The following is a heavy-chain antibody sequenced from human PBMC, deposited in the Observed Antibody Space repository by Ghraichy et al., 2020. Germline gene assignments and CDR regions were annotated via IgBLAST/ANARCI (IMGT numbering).Heavy chain of an antibody. J-gene: IGHJ6*02. CDR2: ISSSGSTI. V-gene: IGHV3-48*03. CDR3: ARGGLNYYGMDV. CDR1: GFTFSSYA. Sequence: GGSLRLSCAASGFTFSSYAMNWVRQAPGKGLEWVSYISSSGSTIYYADSVKGRFTISRDNAKNSLYLQMNSLRAEDTAVYYCARGGLNYYGMDVWGQGTTVTVSS.